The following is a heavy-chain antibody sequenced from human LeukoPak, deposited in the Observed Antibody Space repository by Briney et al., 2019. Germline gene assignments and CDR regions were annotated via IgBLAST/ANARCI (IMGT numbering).Heavy chain of an antibody. J-gene: IGHJ4*02. V-gene: IGHV4-34*01. D-gene: IGHD3-22*01. CDR2: INRSGST. CDR1: GGSFSGYY. CDR3: ASNRYYYDSSGYYDY. Sequence: SETLSLTCAVYGGSFSGYYWSWIRQPPGKGLEWIGEINRSGSTNYNPSLKSRVTISVDTSKNQFSLKLSSVTAADTAVYYCASNRYYYDSSGYYDYWGQGTLVTVSS.